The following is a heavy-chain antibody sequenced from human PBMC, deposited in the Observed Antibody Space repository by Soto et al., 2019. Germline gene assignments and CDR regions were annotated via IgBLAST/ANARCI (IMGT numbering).Heavy chain of an antibody. J-gene: IGHJ5*02. CDR2: INPKSRGT. V-gene: IGHV1-2*02. CDR1: GYTFTDYF. CDR3: ARVTLRAGNWFDP. Sequence: ASVKVSCKASGYTFTDYFIHWVRQAPGQGFEWMGWINPKSRGTTYAQKFQGRVTMTRDTSNTTAYMELRGLRSDDTAIYYCARVTLRAGNWFDPWGQGTLVTVSS.